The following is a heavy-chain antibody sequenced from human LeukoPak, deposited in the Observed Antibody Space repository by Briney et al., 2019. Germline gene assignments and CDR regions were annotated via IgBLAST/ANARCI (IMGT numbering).Heavy chain of an antibody. V-gene: IGHV3-23*01. CDR1: GFTFSSYA. J-gene: IGHJ4*02. D-gene: IGHD3-22*01. Sequence: GGSLRLSCAASGFTFSSYAMSWVRQAPGKGLEWVSAISGSGGSTYYADSVKGRFTISRDNSKNTLYLQMNSLRAEDTAVYYCARHREDSSGYNGPFFDYWGQGTLVTVSS. CDR3: ARHREDSSGYNGPFFDY. CDR2: ISGSGGST.